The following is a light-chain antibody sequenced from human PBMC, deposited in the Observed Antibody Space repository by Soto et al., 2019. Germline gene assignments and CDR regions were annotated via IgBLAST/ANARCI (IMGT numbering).Light chain of an antibody. CDR3: QQYGSSSWT. CDR1: QSVSSSY. CDR2: AAS. V-gene: IGKV3-20*01. J-gene: IGKJ1*01. Sequence: EIVLTQSPGTLSSSPGERATLSCRVSQSVSSSYLAWYRQKPGQAPRLLIYAASSRATGIPDRFSGSGSGTDFTLTISRLEPEDFAVYYCQQYGSSSWTFGQGTKVEFK.